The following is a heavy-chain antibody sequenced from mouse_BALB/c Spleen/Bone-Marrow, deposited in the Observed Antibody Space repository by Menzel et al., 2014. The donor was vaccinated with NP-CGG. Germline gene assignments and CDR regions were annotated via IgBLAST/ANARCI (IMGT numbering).Heavy chain of an antibody. Sequence: QVQLKESGAELVKPGASVKMSCKAFGYTFTTYPIEWMKQNHGKSLEWIGNFHPYNDDTKYNEKFKGKVKLTVEKSSSTFYLELSRLASDDSAVYYCARSLRSYAMDYWGQGTSVTVSS. CDR1: GYTFTTYP. J-gene: IGHJ4*01. CDR3: ARSLRSYAMDY. CDR2: FHPYNDDT. V-gene: IGHV1-47*01. D-gene: IGHD6-2*01.